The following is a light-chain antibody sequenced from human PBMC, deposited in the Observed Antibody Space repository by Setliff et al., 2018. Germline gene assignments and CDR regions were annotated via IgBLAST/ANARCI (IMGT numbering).Light chain of an antibody. Sequence: QSVLTQPPYVSGSPGHSVTISCTGTSSDVGGYNRVSWYQHPPGTAPRLMIYDVSHRPSGVPDRFSGSKSGNTASLTISGLQAEDEAYYYCSSYTSSSHPVFGGGTKGTVL. CDR1: SSDVGGYNR. V-gene: IGLV2-18*02. CDR3: SSYTSSSHPV. J-gene: IGLJ3*02. CDR2: DVS.